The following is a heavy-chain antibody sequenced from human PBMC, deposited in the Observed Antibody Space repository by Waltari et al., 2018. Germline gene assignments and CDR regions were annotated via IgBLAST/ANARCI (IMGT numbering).Heavy chain of an antibody. CDR2: ISGNVGST. CDR1: GVTFSSYA. J-gene: IGHJ3*02. CDR3: GTGSRGAFDI. D-gene: IGHD4-17*01. Sequence: EVQLLESGGGLVQPGGSLRLSCAASGVTFSSYAMSCVRQAPGKGLEWVSAISGNVGSTYAATSLKGRFTISRDNSKNTLYLQMNSLSAEDTAVYYCGTGSRGAFDIWGQGTMVTVSS. V-gene: IGHV3-23*01.